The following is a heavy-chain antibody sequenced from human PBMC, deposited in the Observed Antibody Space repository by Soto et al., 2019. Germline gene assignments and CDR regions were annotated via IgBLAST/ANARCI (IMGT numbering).Heavy chain of an antibody. Sequence: QVPLVQSGAEVRKPGASVKVSCKASGYIFTNHCIHWVRPAPGQGLGWTGIINPSGGSTNYLQKYQGRITMTSDTSTGTGYLGLNCLRSEDTAVYFCARADYYDSRAFYYDCWGQGTLVTVSS. CDR3: ARADYYDSRAFYYDC. D-gene: IGHD3-22*01. CDR1: GYIFTNHC. J-gene: IGHJ4*02. CDR2: INPSGGST. V-gene: IGHV1-46*01.